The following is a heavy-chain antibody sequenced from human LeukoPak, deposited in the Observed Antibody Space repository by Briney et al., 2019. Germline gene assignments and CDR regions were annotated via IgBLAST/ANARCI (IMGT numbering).Heavy chain of an antibody. CDR1: GFSFSSNW. CDR3: ASDVGFGWFDY. Sequence: GGSLRLSCAASGFSFSSNWMSWVRQAPGKGLEWVGNINPDGSEKNYVDSVKGRFTMSRDNAKNSLYLHMDSLRAEDTAVYYCASDVGFGWFDYWGQGTPVTVSS. D-gene: IGHD6-19*01. J-gene: IGHJ4*02. CDR2: INPDGSEK. V-gene: IGHV3-7*01.